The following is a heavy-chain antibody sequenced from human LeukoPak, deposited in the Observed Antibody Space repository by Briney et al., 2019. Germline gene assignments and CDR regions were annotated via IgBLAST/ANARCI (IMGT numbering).Heavy chain of an antibody. D-gene: IGHD4-17*01. CDR1: GDSITDDY. Sequence: PSETLSLTCTVSGDSITDDYYTWIRQPAGKGLEWIGRIHSGGTTNYNPSLMSRVTLSIDKSKKHISLRLTSVTAADTALYYCAKGGPRATVTTIPQYYMDVWGKGTTVTVSS. CDR3: AKGGPRATVTTIPQYYMDV. J-gene: IGHJ6*03. CDR2: IHSGGTT. V-gene: IGHV4-4*07.